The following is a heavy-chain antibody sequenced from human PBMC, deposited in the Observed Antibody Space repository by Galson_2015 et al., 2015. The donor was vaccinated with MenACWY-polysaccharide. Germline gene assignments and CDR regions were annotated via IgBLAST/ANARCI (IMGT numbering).Heavy chain of an antibody. D-gene: IGHD5-24*01. V-gene: IGHV3-15*01. CDR3: TTGRGDGYNFDY. J-gene: IGHJ4*02. CDR1: GFTFSNAW. Sequence: SLRLSCAASGFTFSNAWMSWVRQAPGKGLEWVGRIKSKTDGGTTDYAAPVKGRFTISRDDSKNTLYLQMNSLKTEDTAVYYCTTGRGDGYNFDYWGQGTLVTVSS. CDR2: IKSKTDGGTT.